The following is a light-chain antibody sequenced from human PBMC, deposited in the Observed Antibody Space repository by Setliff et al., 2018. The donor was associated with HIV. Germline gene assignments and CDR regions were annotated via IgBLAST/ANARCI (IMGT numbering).Light chain of an antibody. Sequence: QSALTQPRSVSGSPGQSVTISCTGTSSDVGGYNYVSWYQQHPGKAPKLMIYDVSKRPSGVPDRFSGSKSGNTASLTISGLHAEDEADYYCCSYAGSLSYVFGTGTKVTVL. CDR3: CSYAGSLSYV. V-gene: IGLV2-11*01. J-gene: IGLJ1*01. CDR2: DVS. CDR1: SSDVGGYNY.